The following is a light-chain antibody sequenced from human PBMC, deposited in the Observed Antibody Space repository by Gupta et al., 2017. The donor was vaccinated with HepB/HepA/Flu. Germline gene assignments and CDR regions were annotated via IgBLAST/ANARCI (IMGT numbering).Light chain of an antibody. CDR2: GAS. J-gene: IGKJ1*01. CDR1: QSLNSN. V-gene: IGKV3-15*01. CDR3: QQDDSWWT. Sequence: EIVMTQSPATLSVSPGDRATLSCRASQSLNSNLAWYQQKPGQAPRLLIYGASTRATGVPGRFSGSMSGTEFTLTISSLQSEDLAVYYCQQDDSWWTFGQGTKVEIK.